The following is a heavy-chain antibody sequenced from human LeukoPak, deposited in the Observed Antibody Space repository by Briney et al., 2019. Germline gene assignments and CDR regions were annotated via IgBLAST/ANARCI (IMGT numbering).Heavy chain of an antibody. CDR3: ARPRYCGGDCYFFDY. Sequence: GASVKLSCKASGGTFSSYAISWVRQAPGQGLEWMGRIIPILGIANYAEKFQGRVTITADKSTSTAYMELSSLRSEDAAVYYCARPRYCGGDCYFFDYWGQGTLVTVSS. J-gene: IGHJ4*02. V-gene: IGHV1-69*04. CDR2: IIPILGIA. D-gene: IGHD2-21*01. CDR1: GGTFSSYA.